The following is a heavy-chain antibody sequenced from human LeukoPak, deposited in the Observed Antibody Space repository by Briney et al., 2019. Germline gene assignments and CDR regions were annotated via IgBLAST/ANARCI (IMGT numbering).Heavy chain of an antibody. CDR3: VRVGALSSSWLLY. Sequence: GGSLRLSCAASGFTFSSYAMHWVRQAPGKGLEWVSSISRSATTIYYADSVKGRFTISRDNAKNSLYLQMNSLRAEDTAVYFCVRVGALSSSWLLYWGQGTLVTVSS. CDR1: GFTFSSYA. J-gene: IGHJ4*02. D-gene: IGHD6-13*01. CDR2: ISRSATTI. V-gene: IGHV3-48*03.